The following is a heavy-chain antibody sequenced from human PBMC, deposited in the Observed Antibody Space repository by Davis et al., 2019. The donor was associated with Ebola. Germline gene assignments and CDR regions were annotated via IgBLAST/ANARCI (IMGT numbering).Heavy chain of an antibody. D-gene: IGHD6-19*01. CDR2: IYYSGST. V-gene: IGHV4-59*12. CDR3: ARGLRPQWLAPFNY. CDR1: GGSISSYY. J-gene: IGHJ4*02. Sequence: PSETLSLTCTVSGGSISSYYWSWIRQPPGKGLEWIGYIYYSGSTNYNPSLKSRVTISVDTSKNQFSLKLSSVTAADTAVYYCARGLRPQWLAPFNYWGQGTLVTVSS.